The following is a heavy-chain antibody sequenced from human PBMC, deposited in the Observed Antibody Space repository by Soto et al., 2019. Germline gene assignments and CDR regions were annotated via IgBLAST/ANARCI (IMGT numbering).Heavy chain of an antibody. J-gene: IGHJ6*02. CDR2: ISHSGVTT. Sequence: PGGSLRLSCAASGFTFNIYAMSWVRQAPGKGLEWVSGISHSGVTTYYAGSVKGRFTISRDNSKNTLHLQMNNLRAEDTALYYCTKDKTDTPMIERASYAVDVWGQGTTVTVSS. CDR1: GFTFNIYA. D-gene: IGHD5-18*01. CDR3: TKDKTDTPMIERASYAVDV. V-gene: IGHV3-23*01.